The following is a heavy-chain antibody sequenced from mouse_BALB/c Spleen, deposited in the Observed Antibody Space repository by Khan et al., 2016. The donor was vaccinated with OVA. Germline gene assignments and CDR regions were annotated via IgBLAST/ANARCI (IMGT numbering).Heavy chain of an antibody. CDR3: ARQPYYHYNIMDY. J-gene: IGHJ4*01. V-gene: IGHV2-6-1*01. Sequence: VELVESGPGLVAPSQSLSITCTISGFSLTNYGVHWVRQPPGKGLEWLVVIWSDGSTTYNSALKSRLTITKDNSKSQVFLKMNSHQTDDTNMYFCARQPYYHYNIMDYWGQGTSVTVSS. D-gene: IGHD2-10*01. CDR1: GFSLTNYG. CDR2: IWSDGST.